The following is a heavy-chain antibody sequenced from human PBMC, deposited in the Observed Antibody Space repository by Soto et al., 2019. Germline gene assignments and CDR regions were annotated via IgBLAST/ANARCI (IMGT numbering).Heavy chain of an antibody. D-gene: IGHD2-15*01. CDR3: ARGGYCSGGTCYWKGAWFDP. Sequence: SETLSLTCAVSSGSISSSNWWSWVRQPPGKGLEWIGEIYHSGSTNYNPSLKSRVTISVDKSKNQFSLKLSSVTAADTAVYYCARGGYCSGGTCYWKGAWFDPWGQGTLVTVSS. CDR1: SGSISSSNW. CDR2: IYHSGST. J-gene: IGHJ5*02. V-gene: IGHV4-4*02.